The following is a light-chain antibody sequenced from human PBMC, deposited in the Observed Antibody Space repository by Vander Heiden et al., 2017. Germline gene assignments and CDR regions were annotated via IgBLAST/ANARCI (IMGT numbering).Light chain of an antibody. Sequence: DIVMTQSPDSLAVSLGERATINCKSSQSVLYSSNNKNYLAWYQQKPGQPPKLLIYWASTRESGVPDRFSGSGSGTDFTLTISSLQAEDVAVYYCQQDDSTLVTFGQGTKLXIK. CDR1: QSVLYSSNNKNY. V-gene: IGKV4-1*01. CDR3: QQDDSTLVT. CDR2: WAS. J-gene: IGKJ2*01.